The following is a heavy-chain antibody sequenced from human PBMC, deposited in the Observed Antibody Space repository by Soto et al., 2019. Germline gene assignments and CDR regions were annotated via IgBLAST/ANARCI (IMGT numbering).Heavy chain of an antibody. Sequence: EVQLVESGGGLVQPGRSLRLSCAASGFTFDDYGMHWVRQAPGKGLEWVSGISWKRGSIGYVDSVKGRFTISRDNAKKSLYLQMNSLRAEDTALYYCAKDIGFVTTLPAFDYWGQGTLVTVSS. D-gene: IGHD4-17*01. V-gene: IGHV3-9*01. CDR3: AKDIGFVTTLPAFDY. CDR1: GFTFDDYG. J-gene: IGHJ4*02. CDR2: ISWKRGSI.